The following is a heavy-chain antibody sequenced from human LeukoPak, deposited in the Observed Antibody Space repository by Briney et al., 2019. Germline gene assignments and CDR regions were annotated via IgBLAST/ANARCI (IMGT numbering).Heavy chain of an antibody. CDR2: IHTSGNT. Sequence: SETLSLTCSVSGSSISSYYWTGIRQPAGKGPEWIGRIHTSGNTNYNPSLKSRVNISADTSKNQSSLKLNSVTAADTAVYYCARVADPRYNWFDPWGQGTLVTVSS. CDR1: GSSISSYY. D-gene: IGHD6-19*01. J-gene: IGHJ5*02. CDR3: ARVADPRYNWFDP. V-gene: IGHV4-4*07.